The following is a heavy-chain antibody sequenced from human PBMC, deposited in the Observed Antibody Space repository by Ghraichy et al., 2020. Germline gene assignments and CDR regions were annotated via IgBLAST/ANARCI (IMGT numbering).Heavy chain of an antibody. Sequence: ASVKVSCKASGYTFTDYYMHWVRQAPGQGLEWMGWINPNSGGSNYAQKFQGRVTMTRDTSISTAYMELSRLRSDDSAVYYCARGILYDWDFGVVNYGMDVWGQGTTVTVYS. V-gene: IGHV1-2*02. CDR1: GYTFTDYY. J-gene: IGHJ6*02. CDR2: INPNSGGS. D-gene: IGHD3-3*01. CDR3: ARGILYDWDFGVVNYGMDV.